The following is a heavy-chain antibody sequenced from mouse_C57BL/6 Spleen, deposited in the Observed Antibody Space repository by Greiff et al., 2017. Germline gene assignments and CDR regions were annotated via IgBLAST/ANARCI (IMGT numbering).Heavy chain of an antibody. Sequence: EVMLVESGGGLVKPGGSLKLSCAASGFTFSSYAMSWVRQTPEKRLEWVATISDGGSYTYYPDNVKGRFTISRDNAKNNLYLQMSHLKSEDTAMYYCARRGNYGSRHWYFDVWGTGTTVTVSS. CDR1: GFTFSSYA. V-gene: IGHV5-4*03. CDR2: ISDGGSYT. CDR3: ARRGNYGSRHWYFDV. D-gene: IGHD1-1*01. J-gene: IGHJ1*03.